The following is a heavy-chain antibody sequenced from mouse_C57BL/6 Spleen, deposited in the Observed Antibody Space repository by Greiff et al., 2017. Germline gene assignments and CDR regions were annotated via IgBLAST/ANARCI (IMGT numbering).Heavy chain of an antibody. CDR3: ARGGGSCGSSAFAY. CDR2: INPNNGGT. CDR1: GYTFTDYN. D-gene: IGHD1-1*01. Sequence: EVQLQQSGPELVKPGASVKMSCKASGYTFTDYNMHWVKQSPGKSLEWIGYINPNNGGTSYNQKFKGKATLTVNKSSSTAYMELRSLTSEDSAVYCCARGGGSCGSSAFAYWGQGTLVTVSA. V-gene: IGHV1-22*01. J-gene: IGHJ3*01.